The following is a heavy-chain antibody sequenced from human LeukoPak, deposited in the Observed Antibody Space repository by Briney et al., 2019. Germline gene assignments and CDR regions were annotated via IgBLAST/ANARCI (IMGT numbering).Heavy chain of an antibody. V-gene: IGHV1-2*02. CDR1: GYTFTGYY. CDR2: INPNSGGT. CDR3: ARDSGPYFACLLPFDY. Sequence: AASVKDSCKASGYTFTGYYMHWVRQAPGQGVEWRGSINPNSGGTNYAQKFQGRVTMTRDTSISTAYMELSRLRSDDTAVYYCARDSGPYFACLLPFDYWGQGTLVTVSS. J-gene: IGHJ4*02. D-gene: IGHD3-9*01.